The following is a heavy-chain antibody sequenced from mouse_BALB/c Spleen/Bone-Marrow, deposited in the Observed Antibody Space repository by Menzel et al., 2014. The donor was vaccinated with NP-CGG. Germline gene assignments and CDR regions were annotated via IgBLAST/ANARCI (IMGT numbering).Heavy chain of an antibody. CDR2: IWAGGST. CDR3: ARDYDEWFAY. J-gene: IGHJ3*01. V-gene: IGHV2-9*02. Sequence: VQGVESGPGLVAPSQRLSITCTVSGFSLTSYGVHWVRQPPGKGLEWLGVIWAGGSTNYNSALMSRLSISKDNSKSQVFLKMNSLQTDDTAMYYCARDYDEWFAYWGQGTLVTVSA. CDR1: GFSLTSYG. D-gene: IGHD2-12*01.